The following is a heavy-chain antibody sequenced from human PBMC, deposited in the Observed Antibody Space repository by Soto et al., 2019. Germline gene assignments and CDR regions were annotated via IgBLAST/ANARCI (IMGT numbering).Heavy chain of an antibody. CDR2: IKSKTDGGTA. J-gene: IGHJ4*02. Sequence: AGGSLRLSCAASGFTFSNAWMSWVRQAPGKGLEWVGRIKSKTDGGTADYAAPVKGRFTISRDDSKNTLYLQMNSLKTEDTAVYYCTTTAVAGHVPLYWGQGTLVTVSS. V-gene: IGHV3-15*01. CDR1: GFTFSNAW. D-gene: IGHD6-19*01. CDR3: TTTAVAGHVPLY.